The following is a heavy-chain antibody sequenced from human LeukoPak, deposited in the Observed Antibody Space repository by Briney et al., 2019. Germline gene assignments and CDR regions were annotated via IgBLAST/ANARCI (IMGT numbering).Heavy chain of an antibody. Sequence: GASVKVSCKTSGYTFTTYGISWVRQAPGQGLEYMGWISAFTGITNYAQKFQGRVAMTMDTSTSTVEMELRSLKYDDTAVYFCARLSYDGEGYWGQGTLVTVSS. CDR1: GYTFTTYG. V-gene: IGHV1-18*01. D-gene: IGHD3-10*01. CDR2: ISAFTGIT. CDR3: ARLSYDGEGY. J-gene: IGHJ4*02.